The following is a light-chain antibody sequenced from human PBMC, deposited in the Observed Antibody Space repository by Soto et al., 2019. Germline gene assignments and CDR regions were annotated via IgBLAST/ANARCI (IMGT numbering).Light chain of an antibody. J-gene: IGKJ5*01. Sequence: EIVMTQSPATLSVSPGESATLSCRASQRISRNLAWYQQKPGQAPRLLIYDASTRATGIPDRFSGSGSGTDFTLTITRLEPEDSAVYFCQQYTGPPTTFGQGTRLEIK. CDR3: QQYTGPPTT. V-gene: IGKV3D-15*01. CDR1: QRISRN. CDR2: DAS.